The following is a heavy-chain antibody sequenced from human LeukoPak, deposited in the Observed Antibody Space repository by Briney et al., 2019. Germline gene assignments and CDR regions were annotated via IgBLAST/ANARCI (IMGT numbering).Heavy chain of an antibody. V-gene: IGHV4-34*01. CDR2: INHSGST. Sequence: PETLSLTCAVYGGSFSGYYWSWIRQPPGKGLEWIGEINHSGSTNYNPSLKSRVTISVDTSKNQFSLKLSSVTAADTAVYYCARAPQWLANYFDYWGQGTLVTVSS. CDR3: ARAPQWLANYFDY. CDR1: GGSFSGYY. D-gene: IGHD6-19*01. J-gene: IGHJ4*02.